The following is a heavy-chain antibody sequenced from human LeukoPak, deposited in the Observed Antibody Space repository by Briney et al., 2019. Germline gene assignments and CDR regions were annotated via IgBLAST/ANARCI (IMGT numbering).Heavy chain of an antibody. CDR2: IRSKVSSYAT. V-gene: IGHV3-73*01. D-gene: IGHD6-19*01. CDR1: GFTFSGST. J-gene: IGHJ1*01. Sequence: GGSLRLSCAASGFTFSGSTMHWVRQASGKGLEWIGRIRSKVSSYATAYAASVKGRFTISRDDAKNTAYLLMDSLKTEDTAVYYCTSPQADSGATYFRHWGQGTLVTVSS. CDR3: TSPQADSGATYFRH.